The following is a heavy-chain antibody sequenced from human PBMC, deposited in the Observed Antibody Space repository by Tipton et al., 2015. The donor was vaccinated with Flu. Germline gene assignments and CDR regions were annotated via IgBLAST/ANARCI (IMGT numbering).Heavy chain of an antibody. CDR2: VHQTGNT. CDR1: GDSIGSPYY. CDR3: ARDGIAWDYYGMDV. V-gene: IGHV4-38-2*02. Sequence: TLSLTCSVSGDSIGSPYYWAWIRQPPGKGLEWIGNVHQTGNTYYNPSLMSRVSIAVDRPRNQFSLKLSSVTAADTAVYYCARDGIAWDYYGMDVWGQGTTVTVSS. J-gene: IGHJ6*02. D-gene: IGHD1-26*01.